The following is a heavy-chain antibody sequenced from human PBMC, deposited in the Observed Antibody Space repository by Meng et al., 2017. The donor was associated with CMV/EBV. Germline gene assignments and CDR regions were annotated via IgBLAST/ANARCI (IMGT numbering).Heavy chain of an antibody. D-gene: IGHD3-3*01. CDR2: INPNSGGT. V-gene: IGHV1-2*02. Sequence: ASVKVSCKASGYTFTGYYMHWVRQAPGQGLEWMGWINPNSGGTNYAQKFQGRVTMTRDTSISTAYMELSRLRSDDTAVYYCARWSSPRLRFLEWSMRDPYYYYGMDVWGQGTTVTVSS. CDR3: ARWSSPRLRFLEWSMRDPYYYYGMDV. CDR1: GYTFTGYY. J-gene: IGHJ6*02.